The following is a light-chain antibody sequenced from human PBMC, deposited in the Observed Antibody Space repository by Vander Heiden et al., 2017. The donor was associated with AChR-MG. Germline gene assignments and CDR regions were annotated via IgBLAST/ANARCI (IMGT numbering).Light chain of an antibody. J-gene: IGLJ2*01. CDR3: QSYDDTNHLV. CDR2: VGN. Sequence: NFVLTQPHSVSESPGKTVTISCTRSGASIASNYVQRYQQLPGSSSTTGIVVGNHRPYGVPDRFSCSIDSSSNSAYVIISGLKTEDEADYCCQSYDDTNHLVFGGGTKLTVL. V-gene: IGLV6-57*01. CDR1: GASIASNY.